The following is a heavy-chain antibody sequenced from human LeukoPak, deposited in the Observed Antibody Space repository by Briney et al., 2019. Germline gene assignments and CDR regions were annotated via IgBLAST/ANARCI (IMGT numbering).Heavy chain of an antibody. CDR3: AREGQTSSFGY. V-gene: IGHV3-23*01. Sequence: GGSLRLSCAASGFTFSSYAMSWVRQAPGKGLEWVSAISGSGESTYYADSVKGRFTISRDNSKNTLFLQMNSLRAEDTAVYFCAREGQTSSFGYWGQGTLVTVSS. J-gene: IGHJ4*02. D-gene: IGHD2-2*01. CDR2: ISGSGEST. CDR1: GFTFSSYA.